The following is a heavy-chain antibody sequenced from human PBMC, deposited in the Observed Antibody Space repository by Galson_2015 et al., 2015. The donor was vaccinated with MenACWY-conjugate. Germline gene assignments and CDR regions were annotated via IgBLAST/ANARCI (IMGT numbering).Heavy chain of an antibody. CDR1: GFTFSNFG. Sequence: SLRLSCAASGFTFSNFGLSWVRKAPGEGLEWVSSIGGSGDSTYYADPVKGRFTISRDNSRNTLSLQMNSLRAEDTAVYYCAKFGPSGGVTTGWILHLDSWGQGTPVTVSS. V-gene: IGHV3-23*01. J-gene: IGHJ4*02. D-gene: IGHD1-26*01. CDR3: AKFGPSGGVTTGWILHLDS. CDR2: IGGSGDST.